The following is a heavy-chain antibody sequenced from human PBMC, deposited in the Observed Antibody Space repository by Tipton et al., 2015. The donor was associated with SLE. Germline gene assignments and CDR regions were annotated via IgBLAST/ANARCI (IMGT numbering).Heavy chain of an antibody. V-gene: IGHV3-48*04. CDR3: ARDLRGALGY. CDR1: GFTFSSYS. Sequence: GSLRLSCAASGFTFSSYSMNWVRQAPGKGLEWVSYISSSSSTIYYADSVKGRFTISRDNAKNSLYLQMNSLRAEDTAVYYCARDLRGALGYWGQGTLVTVSS. CDR2: ISSSSSTI. D-gene: IGHD3-10*01. J-gene: IGHJ4*02.